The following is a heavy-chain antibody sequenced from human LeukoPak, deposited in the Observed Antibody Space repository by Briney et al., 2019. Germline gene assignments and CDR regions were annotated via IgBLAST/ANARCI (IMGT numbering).Heavy chain of an antibody. CDR3: AKDLKYGGNSGFDY. CDR2: IISTGTT. V-gene: IGHV3-23*01. CDR1: GFTFSTSA. D-gene: IGHD4-23*01. J-gene: IGHJ4*02. Sequence: PGGSLRLSCAASGFTFSTSAMTWVRQAPGKGLEWVSGIISTGTTYYADSVRGRFTISRDNSKNTLYLQMNSLRAEDTAVYYCAKDLKYGGNSGFDYWGQGTLVTVSS.